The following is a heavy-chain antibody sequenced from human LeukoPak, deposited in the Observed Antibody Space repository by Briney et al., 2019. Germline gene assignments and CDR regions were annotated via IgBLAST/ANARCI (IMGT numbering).Heavy chain of an antibody. V-gene: IGHV3-11*01. CDR3: TTDPRSATRHRPGSDP. Sequence: GGSLRLSCAASGFTFSDYYMSWIRQAPGKGLEWVSYISSSGSTIYYADSVKGRFTISRDNAKNSLYLQMNSLRAEDTAVYYCTTDPRSATRHRPGSDPWGQGTLVTVSS. D-gene: IGHD1-14*01. J-gene: IGHJ5*02. CDR2: ISSSGSTI. CDR1: GFTFSDYY.